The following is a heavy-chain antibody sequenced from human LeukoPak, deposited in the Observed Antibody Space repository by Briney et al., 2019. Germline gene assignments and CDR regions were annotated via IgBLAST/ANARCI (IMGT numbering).Heavy chain of an antibody. CDR2: ISYDGSNK. J-gene: IGHJ6*02. CDR3: AKDDYGMDV. Sequence: PGGSLRLSCAASGLTFSDYDMHWVRQAPGKGLEWVAVISYDGSNKYYADSVKGRFTISRDSSKNTVYLQMNSLRAEDTAVYYCAKDDYGMDVWGQGTTVTVS. V-gene: IGHV3-30*18. CDR1: GLTFSDYD.